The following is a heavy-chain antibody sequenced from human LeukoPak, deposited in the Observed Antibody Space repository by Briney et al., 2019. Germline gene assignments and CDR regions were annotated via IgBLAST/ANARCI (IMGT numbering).Heavy chain of an antibody. V-gene: IGHV3-7*03. J-gene: IGHJ4*02. CDR2: INQDGSAK. CDR3: AREGSSSWYIGIEY. D-gene: IGHD6-13*01. Sequence: GGSLRLSCAASGFTFSSYWMSWVRQAPGKGLEWVANINQDGSAKYYVDSVKGRFTISRDNAKNSLYLQMNSLRAEDTAVYYCAREGSSSWYIGIEYWGQGTLVTVSS. CDR1: GFTFSSYW.